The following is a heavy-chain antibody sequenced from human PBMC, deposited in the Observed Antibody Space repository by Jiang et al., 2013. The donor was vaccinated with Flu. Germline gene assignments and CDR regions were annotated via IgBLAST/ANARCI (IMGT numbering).Heavy chain of an antibody. CDR3: ARGWGGYGDYEAYYYYMDV. V-gene: IGHV4-59*01. CDR1: GGSIRSYY. Sequence: GPGLVKPSETLSLTCTVSGGSIRSYYWTWIRQPPGKGLEWIGYISYSGSTNYNPSLRSRVTISIDSSKSQLSLKLSSMTAADTAVYYCARGWGGYGDYEAYYYYMDVWGKGPQSPSP. D-gene: IGHD4-17*01. J-gene: IGHJ6*03. CDR2: ISYSGST.